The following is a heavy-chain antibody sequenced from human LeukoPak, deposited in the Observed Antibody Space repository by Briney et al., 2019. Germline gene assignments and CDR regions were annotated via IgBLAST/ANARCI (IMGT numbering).Heavy chain of an antibody. CDR2: IYHSGSP. V-gene: IGHV4-38-2*01. Sequence: PSETLSLTCAVSGYSISSASYWGWIRQPPGKELEGIGNIYHSGSPYYNPSLKSRVTISVDTSKNQFSLKLGSVTAADTAVYYCARPISSQGYFGVVIDWGQGTLVTVSS. D-gene: IGHD3-3*01. J-gene: IGHJ4*02. CDR3: ARPISSQGYFGVVID. CDR1: GYSISSASY.